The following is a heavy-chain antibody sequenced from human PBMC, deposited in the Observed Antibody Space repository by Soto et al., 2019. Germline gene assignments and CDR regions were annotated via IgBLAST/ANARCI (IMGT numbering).Heavy chain of an antibody. D-gene: IGHD6-6*01. V-gene: IGHV3-30-3*01. CDR1: GFTFSSYA. J-gene: IGHJ4*02. CDR3: ARENNSLYYFDY. CDR2: ISYDGSNK. Sequence: PVGSLRLSCAASGFTFSSYAMHCVRQAPGKWLEWVAVISYDGSNKYYADSVKGRFTISRDNSKNTLYLQMNSLRAEDTAVYYCARENNSLYYFDYWGQGTLVTVSS.